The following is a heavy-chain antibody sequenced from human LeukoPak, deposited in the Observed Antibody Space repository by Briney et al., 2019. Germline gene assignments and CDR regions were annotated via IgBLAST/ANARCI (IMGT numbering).Heavy chain of an antibody. Sequence: ASVKVSCKASGYTFTGYYMHWVRQAPGQGLEWMGWINPNSGGTNYAQKFQGRVTMTRDTSISTAYMELSRLRSGDTAVYYRARARVIPIVMVVAATRRTWFDPWGQGTLVTVSS. CDR2: INPNSGGT. J-gene: IGHJ5*02. CDR1: GYTFTGYY. V-gene: IGHV1-2*02. D-gene: IGHD2-15*01. CDR3: ARARVIPIVMVVAATRRTWFDP.